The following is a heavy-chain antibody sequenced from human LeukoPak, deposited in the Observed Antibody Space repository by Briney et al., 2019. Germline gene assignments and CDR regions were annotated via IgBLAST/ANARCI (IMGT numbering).Heavy chain of an antibody. CDR1: GGSITTTNF. CDR3: ARGTELTTQLRYFDWFPY. D-gene: IGHD3-9*01. CDR2: ISLRGRT. J-gene: IGHJ1*01. Sequence: PSGTLSLTCGVSGGSITTTNFWSWVRQPPGGGLEWIGEISLRGRTQYNPSLKSRVNISIDESKNHLYLSLASVTAADTAVYYCARGTELTTQLRYFDWFPYWGQGTLVTVSS. V-gene: IGHV4-4*02.